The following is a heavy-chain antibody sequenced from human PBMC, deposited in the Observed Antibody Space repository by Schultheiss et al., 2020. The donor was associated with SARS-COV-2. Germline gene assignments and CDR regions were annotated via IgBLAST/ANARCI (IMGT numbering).Heavy chain of an antibody. CDR2: IYYSGST. J-gene: IGHJ5*02. V-gene: IGHV4-39*01. Sequence: SETLSLTCTVSGGSISSSSYYWGWIRQPPGKGLEWIGSIYYSGSTYYNPSLKSRVTISVDTSKNQFSLKLSSVTAADTAVYYCARLGLRFLEGFDPWGQGTLVTVSS. CDR1: GGSISSSSYY. D-gene: IGHD3-3*01. CDR3: ARLGLRFLEGFDP.